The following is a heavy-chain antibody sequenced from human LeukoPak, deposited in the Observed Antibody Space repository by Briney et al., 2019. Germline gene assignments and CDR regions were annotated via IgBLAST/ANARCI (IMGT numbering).Heavy chain of an antibody. CDR3: ARELATISSPFDY. CDR1: GGTFSSYA. V-gene: IGHV1-69*13. Sequence: AASVKVSCKASGGTFSSYAISWVRQAPGQGLEWMGGIIPIFGTANYAQKFQGRVTITADESTSTAYMELSSLRSEDTAVYYCARELATISSPFDYWGQGTLVTVSS. CDR2: IIPIFGTA. J-gene: IGHJ4*02. D-gene: IGHD5-24*01.